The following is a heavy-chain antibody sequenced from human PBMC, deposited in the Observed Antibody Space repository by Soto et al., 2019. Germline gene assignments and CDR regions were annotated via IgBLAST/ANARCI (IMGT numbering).Heavy chain of an antibody. CDR3: ARLELTLYDSGGWFDP. Sequence: ASETLSLTCTVSGGSISSSSYYWGWIRQPPGKGLEWIGSIYYSGSTYYNPSLKSRVTISVDTSKNQFSLKLSSVTAADTAVYYCARLELTLYDSGGWFDPWGQGTLVTVSS. D-gene: IGHD3-3*01. V-gene: IGHV4-39*01. CDR1: GGSISSSSYY. CDR2: IYYSGST. J-gene: IGHJ5*02.